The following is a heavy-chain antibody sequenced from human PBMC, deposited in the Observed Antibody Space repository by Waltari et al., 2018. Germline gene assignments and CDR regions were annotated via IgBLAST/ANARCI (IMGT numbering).Heavy chain of an antibody. J-gene: IGHJ4*02. Sequence: VLESGGGLVQPGGSLRLSCTASGFTFSNYAMSWVRPAPGKGLEWVSGISGSGVTTYYADSVKGRFTISRANSENTLFLQMDSLRAEDTAIYYCAKDTVAGSGNYFDYWGQGTLVTVSS. CDR1: GFTFSNYA. CDR2: ISGSGVTT. CDR3: AKDTVAGSGNYFDY. D-gene: IGHD6-19*01. V-gene: IGHV3-23*01.